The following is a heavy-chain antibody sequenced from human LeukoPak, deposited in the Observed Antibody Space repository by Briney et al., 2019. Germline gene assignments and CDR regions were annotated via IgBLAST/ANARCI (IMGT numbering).Heavy chain of an antibody. CDR2: ISAYNANT. J-gene: IGHJ4*02. CDR3: ARGYYDILTGYQDYYFDY. V-gene: IGHV1-18*04. D-gene: IGHD3-9*01. CDR1: GYTFTSYG. Sequence: VASVKVSCKASGYTFTSYGISWVRQAPGQGLEWMGWISAYNANTNYAQKLQGRVTMTTDTSTSTAYMELRSLGSDDTAVYYCARGYYDILTGYQDYYFDYWGQGTLVTVSS.